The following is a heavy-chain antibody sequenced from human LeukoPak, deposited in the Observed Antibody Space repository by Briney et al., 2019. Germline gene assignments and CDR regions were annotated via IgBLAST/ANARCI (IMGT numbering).Heavy chain of an antibody. CDR1: GGSISSSSYY. V-gene: IGHV4-39*01. D-gene: IGHD1-14*01. J-gene: IGHJ4*02. Sequence: ASETLSLTCTVSGGSISSSSYYWGWLRQPPGKELDWTGSIYYSGSTYYNPSLKSRVTISVDTSKNQYSLKLSSVTAADTAVYYCARHGTISSESYFDYWGQGALVTVSS. CDR2: IYYSGST. CDR3: ARHGTISSESYFDY.